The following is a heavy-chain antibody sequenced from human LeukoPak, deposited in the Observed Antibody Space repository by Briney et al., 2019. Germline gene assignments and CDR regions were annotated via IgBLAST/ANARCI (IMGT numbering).Heavy chain of an antibody. CDR1: GFTVSSNY. V-gene: IGHV3-53*01. J-gene: IGHJ6*03. Sequence: PGGSLRLSCAASGFTVSSNYMSWVRQAPGKGLEWVSVIYSGGSTYYADSVKGRFTISRDNSKNTLYLQMNSLRAEDTAVYYCARISMISNYYHYMDVWGKGTTVTVSS. CDR3: ARISMISNYYHYMDV. CDR2: IYSGGST. D-gene: IGHD3/OR15-3a*01.